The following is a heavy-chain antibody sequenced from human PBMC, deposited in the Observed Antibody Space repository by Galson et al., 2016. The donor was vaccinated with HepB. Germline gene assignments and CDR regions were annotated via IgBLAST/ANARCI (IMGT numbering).Heavy chain of an antibody. J-gene: IGHJ4*02. CDR2: IASNSRYI. V-gene: IGHV3-21*01. Sequence: SLRLSCAVSGFTFSSYSMNWVRQAPGKGLEWVSSIASNSRYINYADSVKGRFTMSRDNAKNSLYQQMNSLRAEDTAVYYCARERNYYDSSGYYYDYFDYWGQGTLVTVSS. CDR3: ARERNYYDSSGYYYDYFDY. CDR1: GFTFSSYS. D-gene: IGHD3-22*01.